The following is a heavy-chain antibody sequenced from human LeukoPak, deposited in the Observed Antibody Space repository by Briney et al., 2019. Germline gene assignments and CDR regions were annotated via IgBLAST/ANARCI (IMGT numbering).Heavy chain of an antibody. CDR2: ISGSGGST. CDR3: AKETDSSGYPILGIFDY. D-gene: IGHD3-22*01. Sequence: PGGSLRLSCAASGFTFSSYAMSWVRQAPGKGLEWVSAISGSGGSTYYADSVKGRFTISRDNSKNTLYLQMNSLRAEDTAVYYCAKETDSSGYPILGIFDYWGQGTLVTVSS. J-gene: IGHJ4*02. CDR1: GFTFSSYA. V-gene: IGHV3-23*01.